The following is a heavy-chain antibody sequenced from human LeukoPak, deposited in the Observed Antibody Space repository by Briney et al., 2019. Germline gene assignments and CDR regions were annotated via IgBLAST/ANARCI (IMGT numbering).Heavy chain of an antibody. Sequence: ASVKVSCKASGYTFPNYGISWVRQAPGQGLEWMGWISAYNGNTNYAQKVQGGVTMTTDTSTSTAYMELRSLRSDDTAVYYCARDSSNGYYYDSSGYSDYWGQGTLVTVSS. CDR1: GYTFPNYG. V-gene: IGHV1-18*01. D-gene: IGHD3-22*01. J-gene: IGHJ4*02. CDR2: ISAYNGNT. CDR3: ARDSSNGYYYDSSGYSDY.